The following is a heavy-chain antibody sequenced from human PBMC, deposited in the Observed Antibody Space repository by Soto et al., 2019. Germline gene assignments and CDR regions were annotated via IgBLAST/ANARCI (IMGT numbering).Heavy chain of an antibody. V-gene: IGHV1-69*01. J-gene: IGHJ4*02. CDR3: ATQMDGEH. CDR2: LIPISGTA. CDR1: DGTFSSFA. Sequence: QVQVVQSGAEVKKPGSSVKVSCKGSDGTFSSFAVSWVRQAPGQGLEWMGGLIPISGTAKYAPKFQGRVAFTADESMTTAYMELRSLTSDDTAVYFCATQMDGEHWGQGTLVIVSS. D-gene: IGHD4-17*01.